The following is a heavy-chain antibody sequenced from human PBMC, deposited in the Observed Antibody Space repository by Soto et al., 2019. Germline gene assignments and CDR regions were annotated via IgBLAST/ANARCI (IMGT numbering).Heavy chain of an antibody. J-gene: IGHJ4*02. CDR1: GFSFSSYH. CDR3: ASTLGYCFRTNGYRGYYFAF. D-gene: IGHD2-15*01. Sequence: GGSLRLSCADSGFSFSSYHMNWVRQAPGKGLEWLSYISSSSNSIYYADSVKGRLTISRDNAKNSLYLQMTSLRVDDTAVYYCASTLGYCFRTNGYRGYYFAFSGQGT. V-gene: IGHV3-48*01. CDR2: ISSSSNSI.